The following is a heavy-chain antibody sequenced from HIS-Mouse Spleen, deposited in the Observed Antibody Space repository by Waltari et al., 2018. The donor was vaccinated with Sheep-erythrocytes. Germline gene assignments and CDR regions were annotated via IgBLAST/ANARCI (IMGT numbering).Heavy chain of an antibody. J-gene: IGHJ2*01. Sequence: QVQLQQWGAGLLKPSETLSLTCAVYGGSFSGYYWSWIRQPPGKGLEWIGEINHSGKTNYTPALNGRVTISVDTSKNQFSLKLSSVTAADTAVYYCARGPRTGDHNYWYFDLWGRGTLVTVSS. CDR2: INHSGKT. V-gene: IGHV4-34*01. CDR1: GGSFSGYY. D-gene: IGHD7-27*01. CDR3: ARGPRTGDHNYWYFDL.